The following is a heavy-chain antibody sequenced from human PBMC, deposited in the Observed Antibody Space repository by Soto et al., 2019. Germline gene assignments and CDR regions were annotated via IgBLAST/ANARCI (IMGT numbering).Heavy chain of an antibody. D-gene: IGHD5-18*01. V-gene: IGHV3-23*01. CDR2: ISGIGDST. CDR1: GFTFSSYG. CDR3: STGYSYDPFDP. J-gene: IGHJ5*02. Sequence: EVQLLESGGGLVRPGGSLRLSCAASGFTFSSYGMRWVRQAPGKGLVWISGISGIGDSTYYAASVKGRFTISGDNAKKTGYLQMTSLSAEDAAVYYCSTGYSYDPFDPWGQGTLVTVSS.